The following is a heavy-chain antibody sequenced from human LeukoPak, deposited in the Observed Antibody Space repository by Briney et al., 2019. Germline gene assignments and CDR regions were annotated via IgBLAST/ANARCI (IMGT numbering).Heavy chain of an antibody. D-gene: IGHD6-13*01. CDR2: FDPEDGET. CDR1: GYTLTELS. V-gene: IGHV1-24*01. CDR3: ATGPRLAAAGSTFDY. Sequence: GASVKVSCKVSGYTLTELSMHWVRQAPGKGLEWMGGFDPEDGETIYAQKFQGRVTMTEDTSTDTAYMELSSLRSEDTAVYYCATGPRLAAAGSTFDYRGQGTLVTVSS. J-gene: IGHJ4*02.